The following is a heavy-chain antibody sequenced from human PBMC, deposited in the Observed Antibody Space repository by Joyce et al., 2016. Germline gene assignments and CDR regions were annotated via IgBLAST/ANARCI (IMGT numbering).Heavy chain of an antibody. CDR2: IKQDGSAV. CDR3: ARGKAFDV. CDR1: GFTFSGNS. V-gene: IGHV3-7*01. J-gene: IGHJ3*01. Sequence: EVQLVESGGGLVQPGGSLRLSCAASGFTFSGNSMSWLRQATGGGLEWVAKIKQDGSAVYYLDSVKGRFTVSRDNARSLVHLQMVSLRVEDTALYYCARGKAFDVWGQGTMVTVSS.